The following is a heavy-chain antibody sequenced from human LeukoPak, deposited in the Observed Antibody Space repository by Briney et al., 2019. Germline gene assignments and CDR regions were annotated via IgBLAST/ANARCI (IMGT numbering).Heavy chain of an antibody. V-gene: IGHV3-30-3*01. J-gene: IGHJ5*02. CDR1: GFTFSSYA. CDR2: ISYDGSNK. CDR3: ARDQVAAGYVDWFDP. D-gene: IGHD2-15*01. Sequence: GGPLRLSCAASGFTFSSYAMHWVRQAPGKGLEWVAVISYDGSNKYYADSVKGRFTISRDNSKNTLYLQMNSLRAEDTAVYYCARDQVAAGYVDWFDPWGQGTLVTVSS.